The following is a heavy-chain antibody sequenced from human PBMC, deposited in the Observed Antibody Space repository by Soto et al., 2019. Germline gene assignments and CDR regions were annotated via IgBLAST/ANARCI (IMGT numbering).Heavy chain of an antibody. J-gene: IGHJ5*02. CDR1: GGSISSSSYY. CDR2: IYYSGST. Sequence: QLQLQESGPGLVKPSETLSLTCTVSGGSISSSSYYWGWIRQPPGKGLEWIGSIYYSGSTYYNPSHKSRVTISVDTSKNPFSLKLSSVTAADTAVYYCARRSIVPAPNWFDPWGQGTLVTVSS. V-gene: IGHV4-39*01. CDR3: ARRSIVPAPNWFDP. D-gene: IGHD2-2*01.